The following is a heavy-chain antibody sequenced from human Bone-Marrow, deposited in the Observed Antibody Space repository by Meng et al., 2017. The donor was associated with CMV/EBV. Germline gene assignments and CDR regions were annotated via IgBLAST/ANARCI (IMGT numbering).Heavy chain of an antibody. CDR1: GGTFSSYT. CDR3: ARGGGLRFLEWLPPLRNYYYYGMDV. D-gene: IGHD3-3*01. V-gene: IGHV1-69*02. Sequence: SVKVSCKASGGTFSSYTISWVRQAPGQGLEWMGRIIPILGIANYAQKFQGRVTITADKSTSTAYMELSNLRSEDTAVYYCARGGGLRFLEWLPPLRNYYYYGMDVWGQGTTVTVSS. CDR2: IIPILGIA. J-gene: IGHJ6*02.